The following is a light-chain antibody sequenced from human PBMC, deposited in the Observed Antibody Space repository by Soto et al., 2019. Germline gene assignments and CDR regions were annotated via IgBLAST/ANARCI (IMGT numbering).Light chain of an antibody. V-gene: IGKV1-39*01. CDR1: QSISSY. J-gene: IGKJ4*01. CDR2: AAS. Sequence: DIQMTQSPSSLSASVGDRVTITCRASQSISSYLNWYQQKPGKAPKLLIYAASSLQSGVQSRFSGSGSGTDFTLTIRSLQPEDFATYFCKHGYSTPLTFGGGTKVDIK. CDR3: KHGYSTPLT.